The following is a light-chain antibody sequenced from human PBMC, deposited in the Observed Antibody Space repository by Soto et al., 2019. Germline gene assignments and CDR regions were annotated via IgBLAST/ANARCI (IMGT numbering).Light chain of an antibody. J-gene: IGLJ1*01. V-gene: IGLV2-8*01. CDR3: SSYAGSNNLGV. CDR1: SSDVGGYNY. CDR2: EVS. Sequence: CVLTKPPSASGAAGQAVTISCPGTSSDVGGYNYVSWYQQHPGKAPKLMIYEVSKRPSGVPDRFSGSKSGNTASLTVSGLQAEDEADYYCSSYAGSNNLGVFGTGTKVTV.